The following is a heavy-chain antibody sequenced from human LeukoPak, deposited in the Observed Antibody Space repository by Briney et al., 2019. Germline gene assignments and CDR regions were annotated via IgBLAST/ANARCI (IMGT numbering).Heavy chain of an antibody. CDR2: LKSDGSDT. J-gene: IGHJ6*02. V-gene: IGHV3-74*01. CDR3: ARDVAPLGWLDA. CDR1: GFTLTAYW. Sequence: GGSLRLSCEASGFTLTAYWMHWVRRAPGKGLVWVSRLKSDGSDTSYADSVKGRFTISRDSAKNTLYLQMNSLRVEDTAVYYCARDVAPLGWLDAWGQGTTVTVSS. D-gene: IGHD3-9*01.